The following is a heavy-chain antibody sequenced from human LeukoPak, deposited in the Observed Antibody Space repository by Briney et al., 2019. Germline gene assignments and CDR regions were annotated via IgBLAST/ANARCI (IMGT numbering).Heavy chain of an antibody. J-gene: IGHJ4*02. V-gene: IGHV3-23*01. CDR1: GITFTNYA. D-gene: IGHD4-23*01. Sequence: GGSLRLSCAASGITFTNYAMAWVRQAPGKGLEWVSAISPTGDYTYFADSVKGRFTISRDNSRNTLYLRMNSLRAEDTAVYYCAKDYGGNPFEYWGQGTLVTVSS. CDR3: AKDYGGNPFEY. CDR2: ISPTGDYT.